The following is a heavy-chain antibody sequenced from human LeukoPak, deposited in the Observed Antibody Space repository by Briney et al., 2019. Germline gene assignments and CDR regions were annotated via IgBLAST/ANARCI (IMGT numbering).Heavy chain of an antibody. CDR3: ARDTSNWFDP. V-gene: IGHV4-59*11. Sequence: PSETLSLTCTVSGGSISSHYWSWIRQPPGKGLEWIGYIYYSGGTNYNPSLKSRVTISVDTSKNQFSLKLSSVTAADTAVYYCARDTSNWFDPWGQGTLVTVSS. CDR1: GGSISSHY. CDR2: IYYSGGT. J-gene: IGHJ5*02.